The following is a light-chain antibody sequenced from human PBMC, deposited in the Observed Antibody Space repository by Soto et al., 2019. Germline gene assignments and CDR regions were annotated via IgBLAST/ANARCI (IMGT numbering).Light chain of an antibody. V-gene: IGLV2-23*02. CDR1: SSDVGSYNL. CDR3: CSYAGSSTGV. Sequence: QSALTQSASVSGSPGQSITISCTGTSSDVGSYNLVSWYQHHPGKAPKLMIYEVSKRSSGVSNRFSGSKSGNAASLTISGLQAEDEADYYCCSYAGSSTGVFGGGTKLTVL. CDR2: EVS. J-gene: IGLJ3*02.